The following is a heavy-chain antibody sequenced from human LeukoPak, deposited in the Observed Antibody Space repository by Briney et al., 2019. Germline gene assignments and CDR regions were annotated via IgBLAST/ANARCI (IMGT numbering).Heavy chain of an antibody. D-gene: IGHD3-22*01. V-gene: IGHV4-59*01. CDR3: ARHRGSGYPYFDY. Sequence: KPSETLSLTCTVSGGSINNYYWSWIRQPPGKGLEWIGYIYYTGSTNYNPSLKSRVTISVDTSKSHFSLKMSTLTAADTAVYYCARHRGSGYPYFDYRGQGTLVTVSS. CDR1: GGSINNYY. J-gene: IGHJ4*02. CDR2: IYYTGST.